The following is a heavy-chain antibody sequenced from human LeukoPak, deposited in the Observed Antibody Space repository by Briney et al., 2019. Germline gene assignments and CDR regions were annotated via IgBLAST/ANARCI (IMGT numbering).Heavy chain of an antibody. Sequence: SETLSLTCTVSGGSFGRYYWTWIRQSPGKGLEWIGYIHNSGSTNYNPSLKSRVAILVDTSKNQFSLKLSSVTAADTAVYYCARVELSYSSIDFDYWGQGTLVTVSS. CDR2: IHNSGST. CDR1: GGSFGRYY. J-gene: IGHJ4*02. CDR3: ARVELSYSSIDFDY. D-gene: IGHD6-13*01. V-gene: IGHV4-59*01.